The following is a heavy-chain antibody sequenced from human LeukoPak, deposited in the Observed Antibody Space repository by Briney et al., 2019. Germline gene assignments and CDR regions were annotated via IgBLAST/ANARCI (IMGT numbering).Heavy chain of an antibody. CDR3: ARVGNSSGYYATYYYYGMDV. CDR1: GGTFSSYA. J-gene: IGHJ6*02. V-gene: IGHV1-69*04. Sequence: SVKVSCKASGGTFSSYAISWVRQAPGQGLEWMGRIIPILGIANYAQKFQGRVTITADKSTSTAYMELSSLRSEDTAVYYCARVGNSSGYYATYYYYGMDVWGQGTTVTVSS. D-gene: IGHD3-22*01. CDR2: IIPILGIA.